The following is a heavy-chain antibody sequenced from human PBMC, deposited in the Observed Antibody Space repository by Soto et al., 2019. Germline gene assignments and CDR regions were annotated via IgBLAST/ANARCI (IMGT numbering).Heavy chain of an antibody. CDR3: ASNSYGYPFYDY. Sequence: PSETLSLTCTVSGGSINSGDYYWSWIRQPPGKGLEWIGYIYYSGSTYYNPSLKSRVTISVDTSKNQFSLKLSSVTAADTAVYYCASNSYGYPFYDYWGQGTLVNVSS. V-gene: IGHV4-30-4*01. CDR1: GGSINSGDYY. D-gene: IGHD5-18*01. CDR2: IYYSGST. J-gene: IGHJ4*02.